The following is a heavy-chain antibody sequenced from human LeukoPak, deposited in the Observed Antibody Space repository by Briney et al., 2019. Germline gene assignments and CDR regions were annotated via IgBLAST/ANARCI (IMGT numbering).Heavy chain of an antibody. V-gene: IGHV4-34*01. D-gene: IGHD6-6*01. Sequence: SDTLALTCAVYGGSFSGYYWSWIRQPPGKGLEWIGEINHSGSTNYNPSLRSRVTISVDTSKNQFSLKLSSVTAADSAVYYCARETPSSIAARRTYYFDYWGQGTLVTVSS. J-gene: IGHJ4*02. CDR2: INHSGST. CDR3: ARETPSSIAARRTYYFDY. CDR1: GGSFSGYY.